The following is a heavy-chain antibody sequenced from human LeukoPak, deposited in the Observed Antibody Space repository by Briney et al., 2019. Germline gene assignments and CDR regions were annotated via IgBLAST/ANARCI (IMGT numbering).Heavy chain of an antibody. Sequence: PGASLRLTCAASGFTFINYAMSWVRQAPGKGLEWVSAITGSGGGTYYADSVKGRFTISRDNSKNTLYLQMNSLRADDTAVYYCAKWGDYDVLTGYYDPDYWGQGTLVTVSS. CDR1: GFTFINYA. J-gene: IGHJ4*02. CDR3: AKWGDYDVLTGYYDPDY. V-gene: IGHV3-23*01. CDR2: ITGSGGGT. D-gene: IGHD3-9*01.